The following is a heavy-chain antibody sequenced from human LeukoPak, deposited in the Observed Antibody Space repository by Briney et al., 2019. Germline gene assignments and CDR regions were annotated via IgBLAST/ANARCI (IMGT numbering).Heavy chain of an antibody. J-gene: IGHJ6*03. CDR1: GFTFSSYE. CDR2: TSGSGSTI. CDR3: AKYPYDILTGAYYYYYYYMDV. V-gene: IGHV3-48*03. Sequence: GGSLRLSCAASGFTFSSYEMNWVRQAPGKGLEWVSYTSGSGSTIYYADSVKGRFTISRDNSKNTLYLQMNSLRAEDTAVYYCAKYPYDILTGAYYYYYYYMDVWGKGTTVTISS. D-gene: IGHD3-9*01.